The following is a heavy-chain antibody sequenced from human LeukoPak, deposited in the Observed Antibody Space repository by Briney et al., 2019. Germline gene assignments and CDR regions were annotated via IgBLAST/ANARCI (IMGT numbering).Heavy chain of an antibody. CDR2: ISSSGSTI. D-gene: IGHD3-22*01. V-gene: IGHV3-48*04. J-gene: IGHJ4*02. Sequence: GGSLRLSCAASGFTFSSYSMSWIRQAPGKGLEWVSYISSSGSTIYYADSVKGRFTISRDNAKNSLYLQMNSLRAEDTAVYYCAKDLNYYDSSGYFPDYWGQGTLVTVSS. CDR3: AKDLNYYDSSGYFPDY. CDR1: GFTFSSYS.